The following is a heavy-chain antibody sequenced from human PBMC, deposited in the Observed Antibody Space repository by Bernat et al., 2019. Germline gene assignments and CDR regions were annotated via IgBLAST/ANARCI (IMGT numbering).Heavy chain of an antibody. Sequence: EVQLVESGEGLVQPGGSLRLSCAASGFTFSSYAMHWVRQAPGKGLEYVSAISSNGGSTYHADSVKGRFTISRDNSKNTLYLQMGSLRAEDTAVYYCARGDCRGGTGALQYWGQGTLVTVSS. D-gene: IGHD2-15*01. CDR3: ARGDCRGGTGALQY. J-gene: IGHJ4*02. CDR1: GFTFSSYA. V-gene: IGHV3-64*02. CDR2: ISSNGGST.